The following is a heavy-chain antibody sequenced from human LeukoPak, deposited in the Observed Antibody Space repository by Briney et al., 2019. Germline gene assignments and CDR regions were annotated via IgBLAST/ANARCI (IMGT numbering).Heavy chain of an antibody. V-gene: IGHV1-2*06. CDR1: GYTFTDYY. D-gene: IGHD2-21*01. Sequence: ASVKVSCKTSGYTFTDYYMHWVRQAPGQGLEWMGRINPNNGGTNYAQEFQGRVTMTRATSISTAYMELSRLRSDDTAVYYCARGNAYINDYWGQGTLVTVSS. J-gene: IGHJ4*02. CDR3: ARGNAYINDY. CDR2: INPNNGGT.